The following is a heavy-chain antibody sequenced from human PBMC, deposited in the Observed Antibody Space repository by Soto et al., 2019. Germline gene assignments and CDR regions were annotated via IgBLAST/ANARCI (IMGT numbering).Heavy chain of an antibody. V-gene: IGHV4-34*01. J-gene: IGHJ5*02. CDR2: INHSGST. CDR1: GGSFSGYY. Sequence: PSETLSLTCAVYGGSFSGYYWSWIRQPPGKGLEWIGEINHSGSTNYNPSLKSRVTISVDTSKNQFSLKLSSVTAADTAVYYCARGRYWSGYIWFDPWGQGTLVTVSS. CDR3: ARGRYWSGYIWFDP. D-gene: IGHD3-3*01.